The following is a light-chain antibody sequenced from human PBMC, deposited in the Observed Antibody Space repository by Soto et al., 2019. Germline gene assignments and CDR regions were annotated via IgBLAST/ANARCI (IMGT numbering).Light chain of an antibody. Sequence: DIQMTQSPSSLSASVGDRVTITCRASQTITNYLHWYQQQPGKAPKLLIYSTSTLQTEVPSRFSGSGSGTDFSLTISSLQSEDFGTYYCQQSFSFPRTFGQGTKV. CDR3: QQSFSFPRT. J-gene: IGKJ1*01. V-gene: IGKV1-39*01. CDR1: QTITNY. CDR2: STS.